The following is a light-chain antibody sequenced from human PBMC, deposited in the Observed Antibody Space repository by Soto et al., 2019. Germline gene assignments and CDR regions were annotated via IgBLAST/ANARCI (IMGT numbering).Light chain of an antibody. CDR3: CSYAGSPTFPWI. J-gene: IGLJ3*02. Sequence: QSALTQPASVSGSPGQSITISCTGTSSDLAIYNYVSWYQQQPGKAPKLIIYEGTKRPSGVSNRFSGSKSGNTASLTISGLQAEDEADYYCCSYAGSPTFPWIFGGGTKLTVL. CDR1: SSDLAIYNY. CDR2: EGT. V-gene: IGLV2-23*03.